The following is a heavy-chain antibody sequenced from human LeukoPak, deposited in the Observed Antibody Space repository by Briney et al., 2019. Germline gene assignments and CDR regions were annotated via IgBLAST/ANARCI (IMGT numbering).Heavy chain of an antibody. CDR3: ARGHLGLSP. CDR2: FHNSRTT. CDR1: GGSISGYS. V-gene: IGHV4-59*01. J-gene: IGHJ5*02. Sequence: SETLSLTCTVSGGSISGYSWTWIRHPPGQGLEWIGYFHNSRTTSYNPSLTGRVTISVDTPMDQISLKLTSVTAADTAVYYCARGHLGLSPWGQGTLVTVSS. D-gene: IGHD3-10*01.